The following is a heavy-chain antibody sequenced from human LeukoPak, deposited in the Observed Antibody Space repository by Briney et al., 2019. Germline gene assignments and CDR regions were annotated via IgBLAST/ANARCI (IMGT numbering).Heavy chain of an antibody. Sequence: PGGSLRLSCAASGLTFSDHYMDWVRKAPGKGLEWIGRSRNRDNSYITEYAASVGGRFTISSDDSKNSLYLQMNSLKTEDTAVYYCANFFGNNFGFWGQGTLVTVSS. CDR1: GLTFSDHY. D-gene: IGHD5-24*01. V-gene: IGHV3-72*01. J-gene: IGHJ4*02. CDR2: SRNRDNSYIT. CDR3: ANFFGNNFGF.